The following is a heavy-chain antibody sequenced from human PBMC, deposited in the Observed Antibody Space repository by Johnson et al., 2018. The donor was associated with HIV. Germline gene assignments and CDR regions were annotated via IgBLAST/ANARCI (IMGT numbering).Heavy chain of an antibody. V-gene: IGHV3-33*01. CDR1: GFTFSSYG. CDR3: ARGGYDSTPRGAFDI. J-gene: IGHJ3*02. Sequence: VQLVESGGGVVQPGRSLRLSCAASGFTFSSYGMHWVRQAPGKGLEWVAVIWYDGSNKYYADSVKGRFTISRDNSKNTLYLQMNSLRAEDTAVYYCARGGYDSTPRGAFDIWGQGTMVTVS. CDR2: IWYDGSNK. D-gene: IGHD3-22*01.